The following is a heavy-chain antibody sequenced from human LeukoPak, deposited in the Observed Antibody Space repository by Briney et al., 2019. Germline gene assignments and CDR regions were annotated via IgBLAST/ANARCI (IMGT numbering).Heavy chain of an antibody. J-gene: IGHJ5*02. CDR1: GGSISSYY. Sequence: PSETLSLTCTVSGGSISSYYWSWIRQPPGKGLKWIGYIYYSGSTNYNPSLKSRVTISVDTSKNQFSLKLSSVTAADTAVYYCARDEYGSGWGWFDPWGQGTLVTVSS. D-gene: IGHD6-19*01. CDR3: ARDEYGSGWGWFDP. CDR2: IYYSGST. V-gene: IGHV4-59*01.